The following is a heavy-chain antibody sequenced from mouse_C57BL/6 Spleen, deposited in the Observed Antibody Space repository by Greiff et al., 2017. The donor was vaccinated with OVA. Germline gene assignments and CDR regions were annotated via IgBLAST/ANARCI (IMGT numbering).Heavy chain of an antibody. Sequence: LVESGPELVKPGASVKLSCKASGYTFTSYDINWVKQRPGQGLEWIGWIYPRDGSTKYNEKFKGKATLTVDTSSSTAYMELHSLTSEDSAVYFCARGGPFAYWGQGTLVTVSA. CDR3: ARGGPFAY. D-gene: IGHD3-3*01. CDR1: GYTFTSYD. CDR2: IYPRDGST. J-gene: IGHJ3*01. V-gene: IGHV1-85*01.